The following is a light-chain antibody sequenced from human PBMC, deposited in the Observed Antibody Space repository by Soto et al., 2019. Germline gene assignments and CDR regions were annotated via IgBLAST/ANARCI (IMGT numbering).Light chain of an antibody. CDR1: QSVSSN. J-gene: IGKJ2*01. CDR2: DAS. Sequence: DIAMTQSPGTLSVSPGERATLSCRASQSVSSNLAWYQQKPGQAPRLLIYDASTRATGIPARFSGSGSGTDFTLSIRSLQSEDFGVYFCQQYNTWPPYTFGQGTKLEI. V-gene: IGKV3-15*01. CDR3: QQYNTWPPYT.